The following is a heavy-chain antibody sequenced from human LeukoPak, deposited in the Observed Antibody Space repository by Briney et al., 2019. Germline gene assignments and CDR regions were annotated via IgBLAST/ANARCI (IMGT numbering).Heavy chain of an antibody. V-gene: IGHV3-23*01. J-gene: IGHJ6*02. CDR2: ISGSGGST. D-gene: IGHD1-14*01. CDR1: GFTFSSYA. Sequence: HAGGSLRLSCAASGFTFSSYAMSWVRQAPGKGLEWVSAISGSGGSTYYADSVKGRFTISRDNSKNTLYLQMNSLRAEDTAVYYCAKPTPGGYYYYGMDVWGQGTTVTVSS. CDR3: AKPTPGGYYYYGMDV.